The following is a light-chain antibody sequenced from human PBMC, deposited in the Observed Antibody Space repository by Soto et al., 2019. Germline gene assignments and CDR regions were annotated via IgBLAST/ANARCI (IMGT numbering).Light chain of an antibody. CDR2: TNN. CDR1: SSNIGSNT. CDR3: ATWENGLTGVV. J-gene: IGLJ2*01. V-gene: IGLV1-44*01. Sequence: QSVLTQPPSTSGTPGQRVTISCSGSSSNIGSNTVHWYQQIPGTAPKLLIYTNNQRSSGVSDRFSGSKSDTSASLVSSGLQSEDEADYYCATWENGLTGVVFGGGTKLTVL.